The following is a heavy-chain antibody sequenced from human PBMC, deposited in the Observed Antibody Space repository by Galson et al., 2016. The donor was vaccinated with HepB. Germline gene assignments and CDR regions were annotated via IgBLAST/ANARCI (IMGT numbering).Heavy chain of an antibody. D-gene: IGHD3-3*01. Sequence: SLRLSCAASGFSFSDYAMTWVRQAPGKGLEWVSTISGSGANTYYADSAKGRFAISRDNSKNTVYLHMNSLRAEDTAVFYCARERRRFYDFWRGYFIHDYWGQGTLVTVSS. J-gene: IGHJ4*02. V-gene: IGHV3-23*01. CDR3: ARERRRFYDFWRGYFIHDY. CDR2: ISGSGANT. CDR1: GFSFSDYA.